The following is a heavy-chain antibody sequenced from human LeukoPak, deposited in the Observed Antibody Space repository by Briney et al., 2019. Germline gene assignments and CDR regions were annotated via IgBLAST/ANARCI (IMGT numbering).Heavy chain of an antibody. V-gene: IGHV4-31*01. J-gene: IGHJ3*02. D-gene: IGHD2-2*01. CDR1: GGSLSGGSYY. CDR3: ARDQRYCSTTSCHDAFDI. Sequence: SPTLSLTCPVSGGSLSGGSYYWSWIRQHPEQGLAWIGYMLHSGDTYYNPSLESPVTISVDTAKSQFSLRLSSVTAADTAVYFCARDQRYCSTTSCHDAFDIWGQGTMVTVSS. CDR2: MLHSGDT.